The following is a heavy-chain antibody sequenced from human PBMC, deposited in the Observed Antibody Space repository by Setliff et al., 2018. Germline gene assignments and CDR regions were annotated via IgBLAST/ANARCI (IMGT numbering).Heavy chain of an antibody. V-gene: IGHV3-11*01. J-gene: IGHJ4*02. CDR3: ARTTGYRLEGDFDY. CDR1: GFTFSKYD. D-gene: IGHD3-16*01. Sequence: GGSLRLSCAASGFTFSKYDMHWVRQVIGKGLEWISYIHDSGNPTYYAGSVKGRFTVSRDNAKNSLYLQMTSLRAEDTAIYYCARTTGYRLEGDFDYWGQGTLVTVPQ. CDR2: IHDSGNPT.